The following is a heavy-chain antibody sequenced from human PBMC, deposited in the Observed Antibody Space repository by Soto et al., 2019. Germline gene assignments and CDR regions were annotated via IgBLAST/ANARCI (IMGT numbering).Heavy chain of an antibody. Sequence: SVEFSCKASGGTFSSYAISWVRQAPGQGLEWMGGIIPIFGTANYAQKFQGRVTITADESTSTAYMELSSLRSEDTAVYYCARGGNAYYYYYGMDVWGQGTTVTVSS. CDR2: IIPIFGTA. CDR1: GGTFSSYA. J-gene: IGHJ6*02. D-gene: IGHD2-15*01. CDR3: ARGGNAYYYYYGMDV. V-gene: IGHV1-69*13.